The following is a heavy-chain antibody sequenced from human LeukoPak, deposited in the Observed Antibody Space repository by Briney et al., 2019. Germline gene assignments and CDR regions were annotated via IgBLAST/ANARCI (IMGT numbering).Heavy chain of an antibody. J-gene: IGHJ5*02. V-gene: IGHV3-30*02. CDR3: AREGRYGSGSYFSA. Sequence: GGSLRLSCAASGFTFSSYGMHWVRQAPGKGLEWVAFIRYDGSNKYYADSVKGRFTISRDNSKNTLYLQMNSLRAEDTAVYYCAREGRYGSGSYFSAWGQGTLVTVSS. CDR2: IRYDGSNK. CDR1: GFTFSSYG. D-gene: IGHD3-10*01.